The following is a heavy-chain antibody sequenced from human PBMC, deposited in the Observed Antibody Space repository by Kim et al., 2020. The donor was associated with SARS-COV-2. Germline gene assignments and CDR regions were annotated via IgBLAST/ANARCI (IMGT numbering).Heavy chain of an antibody. D-gene: IGHD6-13*01. Sequence: GGSLRLSCAASGFTFSSYWMHWVRQAPGKGLVWVSRINSDGSSTSYADSVKGRFTISRDNAKNTLYLQMNSLRAEDTAVYYCARVEQQLYRGMDVWGQGTTVTVSS. CDR1: GFTFSSYW. V-gene: IGHV3-74*01. CDR3: ARVEQQLYRGMDV. CDR2: INSDGSST. J-gene: IGHJ6*02.